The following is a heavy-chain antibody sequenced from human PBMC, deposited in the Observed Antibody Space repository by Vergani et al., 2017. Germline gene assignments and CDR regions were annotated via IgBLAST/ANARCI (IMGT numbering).Heavy chain of an antibody. J-gene: IGHJ4*02. CDR1: EYSFGNYW. V-gene: IGHV5-51*01. D-gene: IGHD1-1*01. Sequence: EVELVQSGPEMRKPGESLKISCQGSEYSFGNYWIGWVRQMPGKGLEWMGIIYPADSDTRYSPSFQGQVTISADKSISTAFLQWVSLKASDTALYYCARHTTYTDSWGQGTLVTVSS. CDR3: ARHTTYTDS. CDR2: IYPADSDT.